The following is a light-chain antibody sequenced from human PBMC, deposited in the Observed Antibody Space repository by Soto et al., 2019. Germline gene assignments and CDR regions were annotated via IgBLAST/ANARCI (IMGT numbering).Light chain of an antibody. CDR3: QQYKSYPYP. Sequence: DIQMTQSPSSLSASVGDRVTITCRASQDISNSFAWFQQKPGKAPKSLIYDTYNLQSGVPSRFSGSGSGTDFTLTINTLQPEDSATYYCQQYKSYPYPLGPGTTVDIK. CDR2: DTY. J-gene: IGKJ3*01. CDR1: QDISNS. V-gene: IGKV1-16*01.